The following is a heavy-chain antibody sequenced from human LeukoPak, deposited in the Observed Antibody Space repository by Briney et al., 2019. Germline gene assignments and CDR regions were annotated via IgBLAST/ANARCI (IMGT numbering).Heavy chain of an antibody. CDR3: AREGAGGINWFDP. J-gene: IGHJ5*02. CDR2: IYYSGST. CDR1: GGSISSGGYY. D-gene: IGHD3-16*01. Sequence: SQTLSLTCTVSGGSISSGGYYWSWIRQHPGKGLEWIGCIYYSGSTYYNPSLKSRVTISVDTSKNQFSLKLSSVTAADTAVYYCAREGAGGINWFDPWGQGTLVTVSS. V-gene: IGHV4-31*03.